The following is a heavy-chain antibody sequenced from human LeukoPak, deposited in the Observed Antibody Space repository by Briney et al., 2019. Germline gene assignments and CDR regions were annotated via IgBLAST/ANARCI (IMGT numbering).Heavy chain of an antibody. J-gene: IGHJ4*02. CDR1: GFTFSSYA. Sequence: GRSLRLSCAASGFTFSSYAMHWVRQAPGKGLEWVAVISYDGSNKYYADSVKGRFTISRDNSKNTLYLQMNSLRAEDTAVYYCARDVMWYDSSGYPFDYWGQGTLVTVSS. CDR3: ARDVMWYDSSGYPFDY. CDR2: ISYDGSNK. V-gene: IGHV3-30*04. D-gene: IGHD3-22*01.